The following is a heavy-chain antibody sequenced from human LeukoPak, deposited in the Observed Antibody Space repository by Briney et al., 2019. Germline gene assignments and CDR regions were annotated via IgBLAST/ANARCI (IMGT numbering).Heavy chain of an antibody. CDR2: INHSGST. V-gene: IGHV4-34*01. CDR1: GGSFSGYY. D-gene: IGHD3-16*02. CDR3: ASLMDLSSYYYYYGVDV. Sequence: SETLSLTCAVYGGSFSGYYWSWIRQLPGKGLEWIGEINHSGSTNYNPSLKSRVTISVDTSKNQFSLKVSSVTAADTAVYYCASLMDLSSYYYYYGVDVWGKGTTVTVSS. J-gene: IGHJ6*04.